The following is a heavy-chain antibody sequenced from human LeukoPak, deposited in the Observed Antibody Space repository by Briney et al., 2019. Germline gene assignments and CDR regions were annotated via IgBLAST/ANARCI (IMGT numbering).Heavy chain of an antibody. D-gene: IGHD2-2*01. Sequence: PSETLSLTCAVSGGSISSSSYYWGWLRQRPGKGREWVGSIYYSGSTYDNPSLKGRVTISVDTSKKQFPLKLSSMTAADTAVYYCARLLSRLNDAFDIWGQGTLVSVSS. J-gene: IGHJ3*02. CDR1: GGSISSSSYY. CDR2: IYYSGST. V-gene: IGHV4-39*01. CDR3: ARLLSRLNDAFDI.